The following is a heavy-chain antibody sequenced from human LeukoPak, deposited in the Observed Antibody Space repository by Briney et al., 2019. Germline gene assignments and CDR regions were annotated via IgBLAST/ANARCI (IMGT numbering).Heavy chain of an antibody. CDR1: GFTFSNFN. CDR2: ISSSGYSI. Sequence: GGSLRLSCAASGFTFSNFNMNWVRQAPGKGLEWVSCISSSGYSIYYADSVKGRFTISRDNSKNTLYLQMNNLRAEDTAVYYCAKDRGDNSFDYWGQGTLVTVSS. CDR3: AKDRGDNSFDY. J-gene: IGHJ4*02. V-gene: IGHV3-21*01. D-gene: IGHD1-1*01.